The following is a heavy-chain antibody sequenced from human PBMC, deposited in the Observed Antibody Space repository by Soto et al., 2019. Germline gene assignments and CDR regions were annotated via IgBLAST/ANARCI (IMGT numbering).Heavy chain of an antibody. V-gene: IGHV3-21*01. J-gene: IGHJ4*02. CDR2: ISSSSSYI. Sequence: EVQLVESGGGLVKPGGSLRLSCAASGFTFSSYSMNWVRQAPGKGLEWVSSISSSSSYIYYADSVKGRFTISRDNAKNSLYLQMNSLRAEDTDVYYCARYSSSSGTDYWGQGTLVTVSS. CDR3: ARYSSSSGTDY. CDR1: GFTFSSYS. D-gene: IGHD6-6*01.